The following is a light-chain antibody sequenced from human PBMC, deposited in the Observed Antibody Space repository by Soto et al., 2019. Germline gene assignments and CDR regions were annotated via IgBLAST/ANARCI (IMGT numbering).Light chain of an antibody. J-gene: IGKJ4*01. Sequence: EIVMTQSPATLSVSPGERVTLSCRASQSVSSRLAWYHQKPGQSPRLLIYGASTRATGIPARFSGGGSGTDFTLTISRLEPEDFAVYYCQQFSSYPLTFGGGTKVDIK. CDR3: QQFSSYPLT. CDR2: GAS. CDR1: QSVSSR. V-gene: IGKV3-15*01.